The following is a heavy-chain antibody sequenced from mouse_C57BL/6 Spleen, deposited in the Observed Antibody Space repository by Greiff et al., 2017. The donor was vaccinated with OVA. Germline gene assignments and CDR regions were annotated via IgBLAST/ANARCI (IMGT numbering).Heavy chain of an antibody. V-gene: IGHV1-55*01. Sequence: VQLQQPGAELVKPGASVKMSCKASGYTFTSYWITWVKQRPGQGLEWIGDIYPGSGSTNYNEKFKSKATLTVDTSSSTAYMQLSSLTSEDSAVYYCAREGGYYSNWYFDVWGTGTTVTVSS. D-gene: IGHD2-5*01. J-gene: IGHJ1*03. CDR1: GYTFTSYW. CDR2: IYPGSGST. CDR3: AREGGYYSNWYFDV.